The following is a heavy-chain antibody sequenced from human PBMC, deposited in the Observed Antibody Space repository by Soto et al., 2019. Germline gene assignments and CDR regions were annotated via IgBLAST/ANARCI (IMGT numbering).Heavy chain of an antibody. D-gene: IGHD6-19*01. V-gene: IGHV4-61*01. J-gene: IGHJ6*02. CDR2: IYYSGST. Sequence: QVQLQESGPGLVKPSETLSLTCTVSGGSVSSGSYYWSWIRQPPGKGLEWIGYIYYSGSTNYNPSLMSRVTISVDTSKNQFSLNLSSVTAADTAVYYCARGDSSAMYYYGMDVWGQGTTVTVSS. CDR3: ARGDSSAMYYYGMDV. CDR1: GGSVSSGSYY.